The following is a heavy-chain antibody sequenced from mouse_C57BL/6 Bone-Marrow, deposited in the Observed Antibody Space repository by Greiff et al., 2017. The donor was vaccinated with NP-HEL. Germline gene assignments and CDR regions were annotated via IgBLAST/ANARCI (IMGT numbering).Heavy chain of an antibody. V-gene: IGHV1-55*01. Sequence: QVQLQQPGAELVKPGASVKLSCTASGYTFTSYWITWVKQRPGQGLEWIGEIYPGSGSTNYNETFKSKATLTVDTSSSTAYMQLSSLTSEDSAVYYCAREDCYGNPYYMDYWGQGTTLTVSS. CDR2: IYPGSGST. D-gene: IGHD2-1*01. CDR3: AREDCYGNPYYMDY. J-gene: IGHJ2*01. CDR1: GYTFTSYW.